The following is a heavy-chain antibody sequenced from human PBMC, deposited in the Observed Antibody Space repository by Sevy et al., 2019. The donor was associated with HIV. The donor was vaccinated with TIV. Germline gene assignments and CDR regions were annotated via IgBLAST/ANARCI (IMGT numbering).Heavy chain of an antibody. Sequence: ASVKVSCKASGGTFSSYAISWVRQAPGQGLEWMGGIIPIFGTANYAQKFQGRVTITADKSTSTAYMELSSLRSEDTAVYYCARATGRDYYDSSGYYNYYYMDVWGKGTTVTVSS. CDR1: GGTFSSYA. J-gene: IGHJ6*03. CDR3: ARATGRDYYDSSGYYNYYYMDV. D-gene: IGHD3-22*01. CDR2: IIPIFGTA. V-gene: IGHV1-69*06.